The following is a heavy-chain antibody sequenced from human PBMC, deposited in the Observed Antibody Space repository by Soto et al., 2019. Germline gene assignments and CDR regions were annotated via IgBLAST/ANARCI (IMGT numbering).Heavy chain of an antibody. V-gene: IGHV3-53*01. D-gene: IGHD3-16*01. CDR3: AAPGGGGGY. CDR2: IYSGGYT. Sequence: EVQLVESGGGLIQPGGSLRLSCAVSGFTVSNNYMSWVRQAPGKGLEGVSVIYSGGYTAYGDSVKGRFTISRDNSKNTQYLKMNALRAAAPAVCYWAAPGGGGGYWGQGTLVTVSS. CDR1: GFTVSNNY. J-gene: IGHJ4*02.